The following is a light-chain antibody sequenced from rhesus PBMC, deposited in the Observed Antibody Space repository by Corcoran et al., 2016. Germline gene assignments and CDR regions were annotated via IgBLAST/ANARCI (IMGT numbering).Light chain of an antibody. Sequence: DIQMTQSPSSLSASAGDRVTITCRASQGISTYLNWYQQKPGKAPKRLIYAASSLESGVPSRFSGSGSGTEFTLTIRSLQPEDFATYYCLQYNNDPWTFGQGTKVEIK. CDR3: LQYNNDPWT. CDR1: QGISTY. V-gene: IGKV1-43*01. CDR2: AAS. J-gene: IGKJ1*01.